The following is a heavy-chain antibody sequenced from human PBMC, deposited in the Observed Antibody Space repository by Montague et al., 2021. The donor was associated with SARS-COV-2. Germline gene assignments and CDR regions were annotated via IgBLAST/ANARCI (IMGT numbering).Heavy chain of an antibody. CDR3: ARREDYYGSGGYPI. D-gene: IGHD3-10*01. V-gene: IGHV4-39*01. J-gene: IGHJ4*02. CDR2: IYYSGST. Sequence: SETLSLTCTVSGGSISSSSYYWGWIRQPPGKGLEWIGSIYYSGSTYYNPSLRSRVTISVDTSKNQFSLKLSSVTAADTAVYYCARREDYYGSGGYPIWGQGTLVTVSS. CDR1: GGSISSSSYY.